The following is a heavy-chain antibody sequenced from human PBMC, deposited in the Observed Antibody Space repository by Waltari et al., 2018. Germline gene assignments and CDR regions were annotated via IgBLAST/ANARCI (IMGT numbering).Heavy chain of an antibody. CDR3: ARGGTRFAERLRYIPLDP. Sequence: QVQLVQSGPEVKMPGSSMKLSCKSFGGSFNTFGLNWVRQAPGQGLEWMGAVIPIFGSPTYAQKFEDRLKIIAEENSSTSYMELSSLTSDDTAVYYCARGGTRFAERLRYIPLDPWGQGTLVTVSS. CDR2: VIPIFGSP. CDR1: GGSFNTFG. V-gene: IGHV1-69*01. J-gene: IGHJ5*02. D-gene: IGHD3-3*01.